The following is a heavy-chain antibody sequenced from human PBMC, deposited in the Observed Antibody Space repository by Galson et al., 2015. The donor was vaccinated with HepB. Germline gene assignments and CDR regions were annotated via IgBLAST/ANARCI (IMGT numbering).Heavy chain of an antibody. J-gene: IGHJ4*02. CDR3: ARVDRMALDN. CDR2: ISSSSGTI. CDR1: GFTFSTYS. Sequence: SLRLSCAASGFTFSTYSMTWVRQAPGKGLEWVSYISSSSGTIYYADSVKGRFTISRDNAKNSLSLQMHSLRAEDTAVYYCARVDRMALDNWGQGTLVTVSS. V-gene: IGHV3-48*04. D-gene: IGHD2-2*03.